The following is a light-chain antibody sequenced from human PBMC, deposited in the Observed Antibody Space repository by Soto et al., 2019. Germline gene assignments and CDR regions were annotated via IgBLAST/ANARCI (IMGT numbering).Light chain of an antibody. CDR2: GNS. CDR1: SSNIGAGYD. J-gene: IGLJ1*01. V-gene: IGLV1-40*01. CDR3: QSYDSSLSGYV. Sequence: QSVLTHPPSVSGAPGQRVTISCTGSSSNIGAGYDVLWYQQLPGTAPKLLIYGNSNRPSGVPDRFSGFKSGTSASLAITGLQAEDEADYYCQSYDSSLSGYVFGPGTKVTVL.